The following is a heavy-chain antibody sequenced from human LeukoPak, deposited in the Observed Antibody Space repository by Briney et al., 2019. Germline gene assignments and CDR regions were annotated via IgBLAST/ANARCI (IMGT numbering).Heavy chain of an antibody. CDR2: TIPIFGLA. D-gene: IGHD3-16*01. J-gene: IGHJ4*02. Sequence: SVKVSCKASGGTFSSYAISWVRQAPGQGLQWMGRTIPIFGLANYAPSFQDRVTITADKSTGTASMELSSLSSEDTAVYYCARDPKPDILTFGGPSGGYFDSWGQGTLVLVSS. CDR1: GGTFSSYA. V-gene: IGHV1-69*04. CDR3: ARDPKPDILTFGGPSGGYFDS.